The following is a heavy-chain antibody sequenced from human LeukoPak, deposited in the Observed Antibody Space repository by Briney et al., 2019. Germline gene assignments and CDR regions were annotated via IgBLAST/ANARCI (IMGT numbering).Heavy chain of an antibody. V-gene: IGHV1-18*01. CDR3: ARIARTGNSFDYFDY. D-gene: IGHD7-27*01. Sequence: ASVKVSCKASGYTFTSYDINWVRQAPGQGLEWMGWISAYNGNTKYAQKLQGRVTMTTDTSTSTAYMELRSLRSDDTAVYYCARIARTGNSFDYFDYWGQGTLVTVSS. CDR1: GYTFTSYD. J-gene: IGHJ4*02. CDR2: ISAYNGNT.